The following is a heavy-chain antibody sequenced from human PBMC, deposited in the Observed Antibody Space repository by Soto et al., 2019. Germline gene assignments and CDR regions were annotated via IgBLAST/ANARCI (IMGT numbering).Heavy chain of an antibody. CDR1: GFTFRNYA. Sequence: LRLSCAASGFTFRNYAMSWVRQAPGKGLEWVSGIGGRGTSSYYADSVKGRFAISRDNSYNTLFLQLHSLRAEDTAVYYCAKSRYADSSGDYYDFWGQGTRVTVSS. CDR3: AKSRYADSSGDYYDF. V-gene: IGHV3-23*01. J-gene: IGHJ4*02. CDR2: IGGRGTSS. D-gene: IGHD3-22*01.